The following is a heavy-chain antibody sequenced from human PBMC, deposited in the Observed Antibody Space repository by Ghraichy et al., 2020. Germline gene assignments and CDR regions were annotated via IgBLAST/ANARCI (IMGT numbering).Heavy chain of an antibody. D-gene: IGHD2-2*01. Sequence: GSLRLSCAASGFTFSSYDMHWVRQATGKGLEWVSAIGTAGDTYYPGSVKGRFTISRENAKNSLYLQMNSLRAGDTAVYYCARGQYCSSTSCYYYYYGMDVWGQGTTVTVSS. CDR2: IGTAGDT. J-gene: IGHJ6*02. CDR3: ARGQYCSSTSCYYYYYGMDV. CDR1: GFTFSSYD. V-gene: IGHV3-13*01.